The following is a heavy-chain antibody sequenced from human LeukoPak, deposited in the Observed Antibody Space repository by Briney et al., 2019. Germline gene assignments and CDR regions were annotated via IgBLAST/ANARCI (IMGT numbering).Heavy chain of an antibody. D-gene: IGHD3-22*01. Sequence: SETLSLTCTVSGGSISSSSYYWGWIRQPPGKGLEWIGSIYYSGSTYYNPSLKSRVTISVDTSKNQFSLKLSSVTAADTAVYYCAKTTFTYYYDSSGYYFDYWSQGTLVTVSS. J-gene: IGHJ4*02. CDR1: GGSISSSSYY. V-gene: IGHV4-39*01. CDR3: AKTTFTYYYDSSGYYFDY. CDR2: IYYSGST.